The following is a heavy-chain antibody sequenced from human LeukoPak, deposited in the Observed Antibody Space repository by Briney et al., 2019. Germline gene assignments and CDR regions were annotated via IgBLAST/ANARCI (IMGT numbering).Heavy chain of an antibody. CDR2: IYSGGNT. CDR3: ARVLQPSTYHYGMDV. V-gene: IGHV4-31*03. CDR1: GGSISSGGYY. Sequence: SQTLCLTCTVSGGSISSGGYYWNWIRQHPGRGLEWIGYIYSGGNTYYNPSLKSRVSMSVDTSKNQFSLKLSSVTAADTAVYYCARVLQPSTYHYGMDVWGQGTTVTVSS. D-gene: IGHD3-10*01. J-gene: IGHJ6*02.